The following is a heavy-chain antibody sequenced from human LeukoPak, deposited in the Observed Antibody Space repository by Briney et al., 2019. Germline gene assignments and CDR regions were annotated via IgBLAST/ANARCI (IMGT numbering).Heavy chain of an antibody. CDR3: ARLISSHAFDI. CDR2: ISSSGSTI. Sequence: PGGSLRLSCAASGFTFSSYEMNWVRQAPGKGLQWVSYISSSGSTIYYADSVKGRFTISRDNAKNTLYLQMNSLRAEDTAVYYCARLISSHAFDIWGQGTMVTVSS. D-gene: IGHD6-6*01. V-gene: IGHV3-48*03. J-gene: IGHJ3*02. CDR1: GFTFSSYE.